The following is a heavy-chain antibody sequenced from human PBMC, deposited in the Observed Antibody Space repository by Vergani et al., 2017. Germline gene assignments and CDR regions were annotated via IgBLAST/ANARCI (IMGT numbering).Heavy chain of an antibody. CDR2: IIPIFGTA. CDR3: ATMTGMATGY. CDR1: GGTFSSYA. V-gene: IGHV1-69*06. J-gene: IGHJ4*02. Sequence: QVQLVQSGAEVKKPGSSVKVSCKASGGTFSSYAISWVRQAPGQGLEWMGGIIPIFGTANYAQKFQGRVTMTEDTSTDTAYMELSRLRSEETAVYYCATMTGMATGYWGQGTLVTVSS. D-gene: IGHD5-24*01.